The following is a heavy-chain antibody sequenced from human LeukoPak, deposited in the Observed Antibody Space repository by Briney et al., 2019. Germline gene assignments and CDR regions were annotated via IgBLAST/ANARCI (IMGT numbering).Heavy chain of an antibody. CDR2: VHSSGST. V-gene: IGHV4-4*07. CDR3: AREAVDYGSGSHDY. Sequence: SETLSLTCTVSGASIGSFYWSWIRQPAGKGLEWIGRVHSSGSTNYIPSIKSRVAMSVDTSKNQFSLKLNTVTAADTAMYYCAREAVDYGSGSHDYWGQGILVTVSS. CDR1: GASIGSFY. J-gene: IGHJ4*02. D-gene: IGHD3-10*01.